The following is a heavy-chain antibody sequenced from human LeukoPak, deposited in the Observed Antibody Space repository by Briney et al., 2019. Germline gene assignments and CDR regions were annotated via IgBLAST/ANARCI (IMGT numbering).Heavy chain of an antibody. CDR3: AKAPPYYSDSSGYFQH. CDR1: GFTFDDSA. J-gene: IGHJ1*01. D-gene: IGHD3-22*01. V-gene: IGHV3-9*01. CDR2: ISWNSGII. Sequence: SGGSLRLSCAASGFTFDDSAMHWVRQVPGKDLEWVSGISWNSGIIDYADSVKGRFTISRDNAKNSLYLQMNNLRPDDTAFYYCAKAPPYYSDSSGYFQHWGQGTLVTVSS.